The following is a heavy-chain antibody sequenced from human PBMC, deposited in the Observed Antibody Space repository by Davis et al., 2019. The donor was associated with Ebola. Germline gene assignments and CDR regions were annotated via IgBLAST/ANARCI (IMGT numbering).Heavy chain of an antibody. D-gene: IGHD3-22*01. CDR2: IIPILGIA. V-gene: IGHV1-69*04. CDR1: GCTFSSYA. CDR3: ARDDSSGYPDLDY. J-gene: IGHJ4*02. Sequence: AASVKVSCKASGCTFSSYAISWVRQAPGQGLEWMGRIIPILGIANYAQKFQGRVTITADKSTSTAYMELSSLRSEDTAVYYCARDDSSGYPDLDYWGQGTLVTVSS.